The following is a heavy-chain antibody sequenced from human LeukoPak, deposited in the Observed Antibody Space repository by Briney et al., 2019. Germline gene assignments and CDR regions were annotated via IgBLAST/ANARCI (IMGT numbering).Heavy chain of an antibody. D-gene: IGHD2-21*02. V-gene: IGHV1-18*01. CDR3: ARTVTATSLLFDY. J-gene: IGHJ4*02. CDR1: GYTFTSYG. CDR2: ISPYNGNT. Sequence: GASVKVSCKTSGYTFTSYGITWVRQAPGQGLEWMGWISPYNGNTNYAQRLQGRVTMTTDTSTSTDFMELRSLRSDDTAVYYCARTVTATSLLFDYWDQGTLVTVSS.